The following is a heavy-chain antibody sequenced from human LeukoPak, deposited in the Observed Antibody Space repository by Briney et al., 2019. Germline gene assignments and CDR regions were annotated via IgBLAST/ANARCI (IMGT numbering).Heavy chain of an antibody. CDR1: GFTFSSYA. D-gene: IGHD6-19*01. CDR2: INHSGST. V-gene: IGHV4-34*01. J-gene: IGHJ4*02. CDR3: ARWGIAVAGFGPMGFDY. Sequence: PGGSLRLSCAASGFTFSSYAMSWIRQPPGKGLEWIGEINHSGSTNYNPSLKSRVTISVDTSKNQFSLKLSSVTAADTAVYYCARWGIAVAGFGPMGFDYWGQGTLVTVSS.